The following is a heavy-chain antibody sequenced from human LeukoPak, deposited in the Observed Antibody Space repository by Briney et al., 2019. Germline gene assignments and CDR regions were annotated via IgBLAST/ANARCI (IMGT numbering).Heavy chain of an antibody. J-gene: IGHJ4*02. Sequence: GGSLRLSCAASGFTFSSYSMNWVRQAPGKGLDWVSYISSTRSTIYYADSVKGRFTISRDNAKNSLYLQMNSLRAEDTAVYYCARDRGYYFDYWGQGTLVTVSS. CDR3: ARDRGYYFDY. CDR2: ISSTRSTI. D-gene: IGHD3-10*01. CDR1: GFTFSSYS. V-gene: IGHV3-48*01.